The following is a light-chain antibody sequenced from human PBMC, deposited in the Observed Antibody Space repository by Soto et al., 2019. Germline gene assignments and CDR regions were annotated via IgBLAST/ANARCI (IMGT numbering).Light chain of an antibody. CDR2: EVR. J-gene: IGLJ3*02. CDR3: NSYTSSTTGV. CDR1: SSDVGRYNY. V-gene: IGLV2-14*01. Sequence: QSALTQPASVSGSPGQAITLSCTGTSSDVGRYNYVSWYQQHPGKAPKLMIYEVRNRPSGVSSRFSGSKSGNTASLTISALQAEDEAEYYCNSYTSSTTGVFGGGTKLTVL.